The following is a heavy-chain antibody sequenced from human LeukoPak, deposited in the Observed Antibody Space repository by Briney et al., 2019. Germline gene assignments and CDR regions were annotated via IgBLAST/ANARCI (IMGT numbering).Heavy chain of an antibody. CDR1: GFTFSSYA. D-gene: IGHD3-9*01. V-gene: IGHV3-30-3*01. CDR3: ARDLNDILTGYSFPGI. CDR2: ISHDGSNK. J-gene: IGHJ3*02. Sequence: GRSVRLSCAASGFTFSSYAMHWVRQAPGMGLEWVAVISHDGSNKYYADSVKGRFTISRDNAKNSQYLQMNSLRAEDTAVYYCARDLNDILTGYSFPGIWGQGTMVTVSS.